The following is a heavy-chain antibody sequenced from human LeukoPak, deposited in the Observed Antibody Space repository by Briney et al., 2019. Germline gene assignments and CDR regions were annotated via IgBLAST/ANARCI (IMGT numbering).Heavy chain of an antibody. CDR3: ARYRSGEKNYYGSGDEKYFDY. Sequence: SETLSLTCTVSGGSFSGYYWSWIRQPPGKGLEWIGEINHSGSTNYNPSLKSRVTISVDTSKNQFSLKLSSVTAADTAVYYCARYRSGEKNYYGSGDEKYFDYWGQGTLVTVSS. J-gene: IGHJ4*02. CDR1: GGSFSGYY. CDR2: INHSGST. D-gene: IGHD3-10*01. V-gene: IGHV4-34*01.